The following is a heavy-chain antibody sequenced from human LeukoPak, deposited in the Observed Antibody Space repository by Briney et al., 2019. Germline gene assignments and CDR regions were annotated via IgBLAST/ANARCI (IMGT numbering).Heavy chain of an antibody. J-gene: IGHJ3*02. V-gene: IGHV3-7*01. Sequence: GGSLRLSCAASGLSFSDHWMSWVRQAPGKGLEWVANIKQDGSEKYYVDSVKGRFTISRDNAKNSLYLQMNSLRAEDTAVYYCARACYDILTGFHDAFDIWGQGTMVTVSS. CDR1: GLSFSDHW. CDR3: ARACYDILTGFHDAFDI. CDR2: IKQDGSEK. D-gene: IGHD3-9*01.